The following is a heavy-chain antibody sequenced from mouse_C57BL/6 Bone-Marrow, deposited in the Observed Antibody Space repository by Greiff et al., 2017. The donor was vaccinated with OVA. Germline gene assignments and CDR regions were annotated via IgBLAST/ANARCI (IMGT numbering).Heavy chain of an antibody. CDR3: ARSGITTVVAPHFDY. CDR1: GYTFTSYW. J-gene: IGHJ2*01. D-gene: IGHD1-1*01. V-gene: IGHV1-64*01. Sequence: QVQLQQPGAELVKPGASVKLSCKASGYTFTSYWMHWVKQRPGQGLEWIGVIHPNSGSTNYNEKFKSKATLTVDKSSSTAYMQLSSLTSEDSAVYYCARSGITTVVAPHFDYWGQGTTLTVSS. CDR2: IHPNSGST.